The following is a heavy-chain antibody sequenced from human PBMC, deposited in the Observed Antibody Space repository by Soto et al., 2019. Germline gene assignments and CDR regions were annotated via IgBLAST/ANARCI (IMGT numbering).Heavy chain of an antibody. CDR3: ARLVETRLRWQGYYFDY. CDR2: IYYSGST. CDR1: GGSISSSSYY. D-gene: IGHD2-15*01. J-gene: IGHJ4*02. Sequence: SETLSLTCTVSGGSISSSSYYWGWIRQPPGKGLEWIGSIYYSGSTYYNPSLKSRVTISVDTSKNQFSLKLSSVTAADTAVYYCARLVETRLRWQGYYFDYWGQGTLVTVSS. V-gene: IGHV4-39*01.